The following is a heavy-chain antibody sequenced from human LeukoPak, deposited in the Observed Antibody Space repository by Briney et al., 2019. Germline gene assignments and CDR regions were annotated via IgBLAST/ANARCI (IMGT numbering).Heavy chain of an antibody. J-gene: IGHJ4*02. CDR1: GGTFSSYA. Sequence: GASVKVSCKASGGTFSSYAISWVRQAPGQGLEWMGGIIPIFGTANYAQKFQGRVTITADESTSTAYMELSSLRSEDTAVYYCARDRESYCSGGSCYSADYWGQGTLVTVSS. CDR2: IIPIFGTA. CDR3: ARDRESYCSGGSCYSADY. V-gene: IGHV1-69*13. D-gene: IGHD2-15*01.